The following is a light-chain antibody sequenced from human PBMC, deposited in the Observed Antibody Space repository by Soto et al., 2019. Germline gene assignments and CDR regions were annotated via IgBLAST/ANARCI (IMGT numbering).Light chain of an antibody. CDR1: QHVTTTY. J-gene: IGKJ4*01. CDR3: QQYDSSFT. Sequence: IVLTQSPATLSLSPGERATLSCTASQHVTTTYIAWYQPKFGQAPMLLIYGAFTRATGTPDRFSGGGFGTDFTLTISRVEPEDFAVYYCQQYDSSFTFGGGTKVEMK. CDR2: GAF. V-gene: IGKV3-20*01.